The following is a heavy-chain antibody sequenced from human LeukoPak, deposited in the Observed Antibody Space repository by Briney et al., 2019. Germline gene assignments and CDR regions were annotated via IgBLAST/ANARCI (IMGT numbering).Heavy chain of an antibody. CDR3: ARQGYYGSGSYTRFDY. J-gene: IGHJ4*02. V-gene: IGHV4-39*01. Sequence: SETLSLTCTVSGGSISSSSYYWGWIRQPPGKGLEWIGSIYYSGSTYYNPSLKSRVTTSVDTSKNQFSLKLSSVTAADTAVYYCARQGYYGSGSYTRFDYWGQGTLVTVSS. CDR1: GGSISSSSYY. CDR2: IYYSGST. D-gene: IGHD3-10*01.